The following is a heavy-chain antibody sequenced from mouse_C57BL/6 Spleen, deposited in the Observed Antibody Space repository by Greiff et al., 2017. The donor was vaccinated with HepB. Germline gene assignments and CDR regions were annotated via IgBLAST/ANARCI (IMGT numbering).Heavy chain of an antibody. D-gene: IGHD1-1*01. CDR3: ARSPITTVEAFDY. J-gene: IGHJ2*01. V-gene: IGHV1-81*01. Sequence: VQLQHSGAELARPGASVKLSCKASGYTFTSYGISWVKQRTGQGLEWIGEIYPRSGNTYYNEKFKGKATLTADKSSSTAYMELRSLTSEDSAVYFCARSPITTVEAFDYWGQGTTLTVSS. CDR1: GYTFTSYG. CDR2: IYPRSGNT.